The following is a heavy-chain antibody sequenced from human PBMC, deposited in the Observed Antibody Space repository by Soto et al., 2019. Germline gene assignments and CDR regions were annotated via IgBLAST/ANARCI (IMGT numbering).Heavy chain of an antibody. CDR1: GFSLITTGAG. D-gene: IGHD3-10*01. J-gene: IGHJ3*02. CDR2: IYWDGEK. V-gene: IGHV2-5*02. Sequence: QITLKESGPTLVQPTQTLTLTCSFSGFSLITTGAGVGWIRQPPGKAPEWLALIYWDGEKRYSPALKSRLTITKDSSKNQVVLTMTNMDPVDTATYYCARRQSIMIRGANAFDIWGQGPFLSVSS. CDR3: ARRQSIMIRGANAFDI.